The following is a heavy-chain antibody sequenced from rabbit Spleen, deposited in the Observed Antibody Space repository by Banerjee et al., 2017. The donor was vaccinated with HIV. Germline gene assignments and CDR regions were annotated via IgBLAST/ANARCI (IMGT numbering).Heavy chain of an antibody. J-gene: IGHJ4*01. V-gene: IGHV1S42*01. D-gene: IGHD3-1*01. Sequence: LEESGGGLVKPGGTLTLTCKASGFSLFTYWMCWVRQAPGKGLELIGCIYAGDGSTDYANWVNGRFTISKTSSTVDLKMTSLTAADTATYFCARDKELDIWGYEFNLWGPGTLVTVS. CDR1: GFSLFTYW. CDR3: ARDKELDIWGYEFNL. CDR2: IYAGDGST.